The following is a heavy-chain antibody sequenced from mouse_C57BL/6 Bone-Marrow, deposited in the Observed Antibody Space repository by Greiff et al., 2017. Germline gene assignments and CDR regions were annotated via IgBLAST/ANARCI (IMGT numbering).Heavy chain of an antibody. CDR2: INPNYGTT. J-gene: IGHJ4*01. D-gene: IGHD4-1*01. CDR1: GYSFTDYN. V-gene: IGHV1-39*01. Sequence: VHVKQSGPELVKPGASVKISCKASGYSFTDYNMNWVKQSNGKSLEWIGVINPNYGTTSYNQKFKGKATLTVDQSSSTAYMQLNSLTSEDSAVYYCAREGTAFYAMDYWGQGTSVTVSS. CDR3: AREGTAFYAMDY.